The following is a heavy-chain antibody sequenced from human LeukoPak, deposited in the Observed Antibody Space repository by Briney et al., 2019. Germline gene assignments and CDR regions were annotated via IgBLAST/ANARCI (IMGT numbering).Heavy chain of an antibody. CDR3: ARVDSSSWIPDY. V-gene: IGHV3-74*01. Sequence: PGGSLRLSCAASGFTFSSYWMHWVRQAPGKGLVWVSRINTDGSSTSYADSVKGRFTISRDNAKNSLYLQMNSLRAEDTAVYYCARVDSSSWIPDYWGQGTLVTVSS. CDR1: GFTFSSYW. CDR2: INTDGSST. D-gene: IGHD6-13*01. J-gene: IGHJ4*02.